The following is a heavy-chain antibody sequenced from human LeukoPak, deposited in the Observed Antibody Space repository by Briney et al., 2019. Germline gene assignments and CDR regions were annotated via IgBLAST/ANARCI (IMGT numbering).Heavy chain of an antibody. CDR1: GYTFTSYG. CDR3: ARDPMDYYDSSGYYYYFQH. CDR2: ISAYNGNT. J-gene: IGHJ1*01. D-gene: IGHD3-22*01. V-gene: IGHV1-18*01. Sequence: ASVKVSCKASGYTFTSYGISWVRQAPGQGLEWMGCISAYNGNTNYAQKLQGRVTMTTDTSTSTAYMELRSLRSDDTAVYYCARDPMDYYDSSGYYYYFQHWGQGTLVTVSS.